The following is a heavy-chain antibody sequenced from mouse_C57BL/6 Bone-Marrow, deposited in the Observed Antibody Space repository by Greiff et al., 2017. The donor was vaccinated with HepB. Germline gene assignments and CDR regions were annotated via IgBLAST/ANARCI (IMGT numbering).Heavy chain of an antibody. V-gene: IGHV1-15*01. CDR1: GYTFTDYE. D-gene: IGHD2-3*01. Sequence: VQGVESGAELVRPGASVTLSCKASGYTFTDYEMHWVKQTPVHGLEWIGAIDPETGGNAYNQKFKGKAILTADKSSSTAYMELRSLTSEDSAVYYCTRSDDGYYRYWFAYWGQGTLVTVSA. CDR2: IDPETGGN. CDR3: TRSDDGYYRYWFAY. J-gene: IGHJ3*01.